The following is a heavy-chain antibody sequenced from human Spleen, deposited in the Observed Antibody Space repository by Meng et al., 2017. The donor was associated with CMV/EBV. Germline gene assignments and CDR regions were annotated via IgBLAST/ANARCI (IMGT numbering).Heavy chain of an antibody. D-gene: IGHD3-22*01. CDR2: ISSSGSTI. CDR3: AKDPGLRGSYYYDSSGFDY. V-gene: IGHV3-48*03. J-gene: IGHJ4*02. Sequence: GESLKISCAASGFTFSSYEMNWVRQAPGKGLEWVSYISSSGSTIYYADSVKGRFTISRDNAKNSLYLQMNSLRAEDTAVYYCAKDPGLRGSYYYDSSGFDYWGQGTLVTVSS. CDR1: GFTFSSYE.